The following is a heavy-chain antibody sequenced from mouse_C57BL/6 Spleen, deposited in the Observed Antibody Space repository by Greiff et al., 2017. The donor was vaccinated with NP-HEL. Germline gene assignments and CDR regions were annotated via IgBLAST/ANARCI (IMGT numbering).Heavy chain of an antibody. CDR3: TTKGSSYLYYAMDY. CDR2: IDPEDGDT. Sequence: EVKVEESGAELVRPGASVKLSCTASGFNIKDYYMHWVKQRPEQGLEWIGRIDPEDGDTEYAPKFQGKATMTADTSSNTAYLQLSSLTSEDTAVYYCTTKGSSYLYYAMDYWGQGTSVTVSS. D-gene: IGHD1-1*01. J-gene: IGHJ4*01. V-gene: IGHV14-1*01. CDR1: GFNIKDYY.